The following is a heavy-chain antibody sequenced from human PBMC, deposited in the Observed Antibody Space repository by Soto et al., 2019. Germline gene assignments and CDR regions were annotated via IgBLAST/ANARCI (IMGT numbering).Heavy chain of an antibody. Sequence: GGSLRLSCAASGFTFSSYSMNWVRQAPGKGLEWVSYISSSSSSIYYADSVKGRFTISRDNAKNSLYLQMNSLRAEDTAVYYCARDSSGYDSRYYYYYMDVWAKGPRSPSP. J-gene: IGHJ6*03. V-gene: IGHV3-48*01. D-gene: IGHD5-12*01. CDR3: ARDSSGYDSRYYYYYMDV. CDR1: GFTFSSYS. CDR2: ISSSSSSI.